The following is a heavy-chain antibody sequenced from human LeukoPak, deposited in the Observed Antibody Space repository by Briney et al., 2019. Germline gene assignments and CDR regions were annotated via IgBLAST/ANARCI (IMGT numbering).Heavy chain of an antibody. Sequence: PSETLSLTCTVSGGSISSYYWSWIRQPAGKGLEWIRRIYTSGSTNYNPSLKSRVTMSVDTSKNQFSLNIRSVTAADTALYYCARRSGSYKIADYFDYWGQGSQVTVS. J-gene: IGHJ4*02. CDR1: GGSISSYY. V-gene: IGHV4-4*07. CDR2: IYTSGST. D-gene: IGHD1-26*01. CDR3: ARRSGSYKIADYFDY.